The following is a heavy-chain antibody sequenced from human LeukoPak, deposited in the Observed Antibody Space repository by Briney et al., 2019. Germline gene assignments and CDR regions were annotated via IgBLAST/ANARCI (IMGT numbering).Heavy chain of an antibody. CDR1: GFTFSSYA. CDR3: AREVIAAALSYYYYYMDV. J-gene: IGHJ6*03. D-gene: IGHD6-13*01. V-gene: IGHV3-30-3*01. Sequence: AGGPLRLSCAASGFTFSSYAMHGVRKAPGKGLEGVAVISYDGSNKYYADSVKGRFTISRDNSKNTLYLQMNSLRAEDTAVYYCAREVIAAALSYYYYYMDVWGKGTTVTVSS. CDR2: ISYDGSNK.